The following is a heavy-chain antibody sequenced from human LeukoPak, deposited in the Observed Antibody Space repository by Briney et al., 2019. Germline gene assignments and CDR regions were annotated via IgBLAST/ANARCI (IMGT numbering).Heavy chain of an antibody. D-gene: IGHD3-22*01. CDR3: ASYDSSGYYLYY. J-gene: IGHJ4*02. CDR1: GFTFDDYG. Sequence: PGGSLRLSCAASGFTFDDYGMSWVRQAPGKGLVWVSRINGDGSSTTYADSVKGRFTISRDNAKNTLYLQMNSLRAEDTAVYYCASYDSSGYYLYYWGQGALVTVSS. CDR2: INGDGSST. V-gene: IGHV3-74*01.